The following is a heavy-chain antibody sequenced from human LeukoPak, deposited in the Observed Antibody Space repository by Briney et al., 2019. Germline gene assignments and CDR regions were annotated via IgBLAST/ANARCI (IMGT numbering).Heavy chain of an antibody. CDR3: ARRGYSYGYDY. V-gene: IGHV5-51*01. CDR2: IYPGDSDT. Sequence: GESLKISCKGSGSSFTNYWIVWVRQVPGKGLEWMGIIYPGDSDTTYNPSFQGQVTISADKSISTAYLQWSSLKASDTAMYYCARRGYSYGYDYWGQGTLVTVSS. D-gene: IGHD5-18*01. CDR1: GSSFTNYW. J-gene: IGHJ4*02.